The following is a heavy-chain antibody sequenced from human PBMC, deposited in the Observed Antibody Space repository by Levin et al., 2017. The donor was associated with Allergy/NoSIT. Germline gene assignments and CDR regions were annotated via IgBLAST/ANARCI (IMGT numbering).Heavy chain of an antibody. CDR2: IIPIFGTA. CDR3: AREGHGDYYAFDS. CDR1: GGTFSSYA. J-gene: IGHJ3*02. Sequence: KISCKASGGTFSSYAISWVRQAPGQGLEWMGGIIPIFGTANYAQKFQGRVTITADESTSTAYMELSSLRSEDTAVYYCAREGHGDYYAFDSWGQGTMVTVSS. D-gene: IGHD4-17*01. V-gene: IGHV1-69*01.